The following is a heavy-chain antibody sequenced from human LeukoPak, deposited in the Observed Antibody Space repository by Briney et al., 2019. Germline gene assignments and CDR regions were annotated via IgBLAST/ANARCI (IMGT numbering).Heavy chain of an antibody. Sequence: GGSLRLSCAASGFTFDDSVMHWLRQPPGKGLEWVSSISWNSGTIGYADSVRGRFTISRDNAKKSLYLQMNSLRAEDTAVYYCARVRRGYSGPGHFDYWGQGTLVTVSS. D-gene: IGHD5-12*01. V-gene: IGHV3-9*01. J-gene: IGHJ4*02. CDR3: ARVRRGYSGPGHFDY. CDR2: ISWNSGTI. CDR1: GFTFDDSV.